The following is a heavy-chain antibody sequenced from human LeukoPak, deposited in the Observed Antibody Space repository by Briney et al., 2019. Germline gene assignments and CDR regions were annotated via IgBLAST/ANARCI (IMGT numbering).Heavy chain of an antibody. Sequence: PGGSLRLSCAASGFTVSSNYMSWVRQAPGKGLEWVSVLYSGGNTYYADFVRGQFTISRDNSKNTLFLQMNSLRAEDTAVFYCARGRLDGFDLWGQGTMVTVSS. V-gene: IGHV3-53*01. D-gene: IGHD2-21*02. CDR3: ARGRLDGFDL. CDR2: LYSGGNT. J-gene: IGHJ3*01. CDR1: GFTVSSNY.